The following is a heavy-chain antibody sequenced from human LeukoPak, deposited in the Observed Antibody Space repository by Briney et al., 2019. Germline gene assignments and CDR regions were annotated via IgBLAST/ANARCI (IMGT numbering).Heavy chain of an antibody. V-gene: IGHV4-30-4*08. CDR1: GGSIGSSDYY. J-gene: IGHJ5*02. D-gene: IGHD3-3*01. Sequence: SETLSLTCTVSGGSIGSSDYYWSWIRQPPGKGLEWIGYIYYSGSTYYNPSLKSRVTISVDTSKNQFSLKLSSVTAADTAVYYCARDRTVLAIFGVVKGGWFDPWGQGTLVTVSS. CDR3: ARDRTVLAIFGVVKGGWFDP. CDR2: IYYSGST.